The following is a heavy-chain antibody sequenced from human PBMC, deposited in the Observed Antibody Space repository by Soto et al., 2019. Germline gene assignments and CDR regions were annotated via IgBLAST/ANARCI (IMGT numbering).Heavy chain of an antibody. CDR3: ARGSGADAFDI. CDR1: GGTFN. D-gene: IGHD7-27*01. J-gene: IGHJ3*02. Sequence: SVKVSCKVSGGTFNIRWVRQAPGQGLEWMGGIIPVIDTANYARKFQGRVVISADRATNIVYMEMMSLTLEDTAVYYCARGSGADAFDIWGQGTTVTV. V-gene: IGHV1-69*06. CDR2: IIPVIDTA.